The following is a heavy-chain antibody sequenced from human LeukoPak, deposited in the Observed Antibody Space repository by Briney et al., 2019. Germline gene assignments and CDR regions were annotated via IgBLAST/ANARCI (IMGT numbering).Heavy chain of an antibody. CDR1: GGSISSSNW. Sequence: SGTLSLTCAVSGGSISSSNWWSWVRQPPGKGLEWIGEIYHNGASNYNPSLKSRVTISVDKSKNQFYLKMSSVTAADSAVYYCARKDFSSPYYFDYWGQGTLVTVPS. V-gene: IGHV4-4*02. CDR2: IYHNGAS. J-gene: IGHJ4*02. D-gene: IGHD3-3*01. CDR3: ARKDFSSPYYFDY.